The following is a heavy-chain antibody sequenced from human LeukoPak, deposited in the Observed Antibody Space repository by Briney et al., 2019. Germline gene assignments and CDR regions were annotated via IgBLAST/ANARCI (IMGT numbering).Heavy chain of an antibody. CDR2: INEAGTMK. J-gene: IGHJ4*02. D-gene: IGHD3-10*01. V-gene: IGHV3-7*01. CDR3: ARDEPGYGEFLLY. Sequence: GGSLRLSCAASGFTFSSYWMSWARQAPGKGLEWVANINEAGTMKSVADSVKGRFTISRDNTKNSLYLEMNSLRAEDTAVYYCARDEPGYGEFLLYWGQGTLLTVSS. CDR1: GFTFSSYW.